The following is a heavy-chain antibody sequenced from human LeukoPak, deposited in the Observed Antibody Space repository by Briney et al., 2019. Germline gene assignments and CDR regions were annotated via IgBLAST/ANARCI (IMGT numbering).Heavy chain of an antibody. CDR1: GFALSTYA. V-gene: IGHV3-30-3*01. CDR2: ISFDGSNT. Sequence: GGSLRLSCVASGFALSTYAMHWVRQAPGKGLEWVAVISFDGSNTYYADSVKGRFTISRDNSKSTLDLQMNSLRVEDTAVYYCASVSRWLQLQGGYWGQGTLVTVSS. D-gene: IGHD5-24*01. J-gene: IGHJ4*02. CDR3: ASVSRWLQLQGGY.